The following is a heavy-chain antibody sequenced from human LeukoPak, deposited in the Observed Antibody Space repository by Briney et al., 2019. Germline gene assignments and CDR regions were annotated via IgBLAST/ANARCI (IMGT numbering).Heavy chain of an antibody. Sequence: GASVKVSCKASGYSFIGYYMHWVRQAPGQGLEWMGWINPYNGGTNYSQKFQGRVAMTRDTSISTAYMELSRLRSDDTAVYYCARATMTDAFDFWGQGTMVIVSS. CDR2: INPYNGGT. CDR1: GYSFIGYY. CDR3: ARATMTDAFDF. V-gene: IGHV1-2*02. D-gene: IGHD3-22*01. J-gene: IGHJ3*01.